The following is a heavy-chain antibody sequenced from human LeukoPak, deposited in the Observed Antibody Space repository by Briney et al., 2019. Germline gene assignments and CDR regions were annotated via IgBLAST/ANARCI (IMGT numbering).Heavy chain of an antibody. J-gene: IGHJ4*02. D-gene: IGHD2-2*01. CDR1: GFTFSYYN. CDR2: IKQDGGEK. V-gene: IGHV3-7*04. Sequence: GGSLRLSCAASGFTFSYYNMNWVRQAPGKGLEWVAHIKQDGGEKYYVDSVKGRFTISRENAKNTLYLQLNSLRLEDTAVYYCARLRYAPDVWGQGNLVTVSS. CDR3: ARLRYAPDV.